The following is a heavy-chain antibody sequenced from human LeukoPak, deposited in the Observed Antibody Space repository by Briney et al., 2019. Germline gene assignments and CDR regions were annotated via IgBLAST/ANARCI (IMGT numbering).Heavy chain of an antibody. CDR1: GGSISSYY. J-gene: IGHJ4*02. CDR2: IYYSGST. CDR3: ARASYDILTGYINFDY. V-gene: IGHV4-59*01. Sequence: PSETLSLTCTVSGGSISSYYWSWLRQPPGKGLEWVGYIYYSGSTNYNPSLKSRVTISVGTSKNQFSLKLSSVTAADTAVYYCARASYDILTGYINFDYWGQGTLVTVSS. D-gene: IGHD3-9*01.